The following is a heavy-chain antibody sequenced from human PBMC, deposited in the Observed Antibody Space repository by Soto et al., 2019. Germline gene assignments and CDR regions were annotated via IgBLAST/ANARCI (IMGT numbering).Heavy chain of an antibody. CDR2: MYFGGSF. CDR1: GASVSTGY. J-gene: IGHJ5*02. Sequence: SETLSLTCNVSGASVSTGYWSWIRQPPGKGLEWLGFMYFGGSFNYNPSLTSRVTISVDTSKNQFSLKVTSVTAADTAVYYCAWSYYDGTGFAVDPWGKGTLVPVSS. D-gene: IGHD3-22*01. CDR3: AWSYYDGTGFAVDP. V-gene: IGHV4-59*02.